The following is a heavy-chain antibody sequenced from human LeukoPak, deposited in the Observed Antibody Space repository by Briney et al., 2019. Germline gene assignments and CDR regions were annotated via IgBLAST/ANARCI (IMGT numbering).Heavy chain of an antibody. V-gene: IGHV1-2*02. J-gene: IGHJ5*02. D-gene: IGHD3-9*01. CDR3: ASDLVSGNYNWFDP. CDR1: GYTFTGYY. Sequence: ASVKVSCKASGYTFTGYYMHWVRQAPGQGLEWMGWINPNSGGTNYAQKFQGRVTMTRDTSISTAYMELSRLRSDDTAVYYCASDLVSGNYNWFDPWGQGTLVTVSS. CDR2: INPNSGGT.